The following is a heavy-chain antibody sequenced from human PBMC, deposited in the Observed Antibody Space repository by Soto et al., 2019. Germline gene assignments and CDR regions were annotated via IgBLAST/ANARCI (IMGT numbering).Heavy chain of an antibody. CDR1: GFNFSSYG. J-gene: IGHJ4*02. D-gene: IGHD3-22*01. CDR3: ARDQSDSGGYSDS. CDR2: IWNDGSNE. V-gene: IGHV3-33*01. Sequence: GGSLRISCEASGFNFSSYGIHWVRQAPGKGLEWVAIIWNDGSNEYYADSAKGRFTISRDNSKNTVYLQVSKLRAEDTAVYFCARDQSDSGGYSDSWGRGTLVTVAS.